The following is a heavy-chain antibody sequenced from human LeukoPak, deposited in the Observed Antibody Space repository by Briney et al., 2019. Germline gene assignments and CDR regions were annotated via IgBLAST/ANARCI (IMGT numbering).Heavy chain of an antibody. D-gene: IGHD3-22*01. CDR3: ARDRTRIHSSGYSRDY. CDR2: IYYSGST. V-gene: IGHV4-31*03. J-gene: IGHJ4*02. CDR1: GGSISSGGYY. Sequence: SETLSLTCTVSGGSISSGGYYWSWIRQHPGKGLEWIGYIYYSGSTYYNPSLKSRVTISVDTSKNQFSLKLSSVTAADTAVYYCARDRTRIHSSGYSRDYWGQGTLVTVSS.